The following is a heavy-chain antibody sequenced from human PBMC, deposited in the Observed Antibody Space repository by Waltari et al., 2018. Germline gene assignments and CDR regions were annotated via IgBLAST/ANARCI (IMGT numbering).Heavy chain of an antibody. CDR2: SNPNSGDT. Sequence: QVQLVQSGAEVKKPGASVKVSCKDSGYPLTHYYMHGVRQAPGQGLEWMGRSNPNSGDTNYARKFQDRVTMTRDTSVNTAYMVVGRLTSDDTAVYFCARESAFSTSWYPGFDPWGQGTLVTVAS. CDR1: GYPLTHYY. V-gene: IGHV1-2*06. D-gene: IGHD2-2*01. CDR3: ARESAFSTSWYPGFDP. J-gene: IGHJ5*02.